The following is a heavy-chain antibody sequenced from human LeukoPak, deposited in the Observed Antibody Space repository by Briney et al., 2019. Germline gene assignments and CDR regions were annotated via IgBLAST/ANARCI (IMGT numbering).Heavy chain of an antibody. CDR1: GFIFSSYA. J-gene: IGHJ1*01. CDR3: AKTLFYDRGHETFQH. V-gene: IGHV3-23*01. CDR2: ISGSGGST. Sequence: PGGSLRLSCAASGFIFSSYAMGWVRQAPGKGLEWVSAISGSGGSTNYAPSVKGRFTISRNNSKHTLYLQMNSLRAEDTAVYYCAKTLFYDRGHETFQHWGQGTLVSVSS. D-gene: IGHD2/OR15-2a*01.